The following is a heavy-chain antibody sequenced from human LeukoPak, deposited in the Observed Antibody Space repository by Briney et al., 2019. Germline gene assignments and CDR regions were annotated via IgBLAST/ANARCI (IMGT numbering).Heavy chain of an antibody. CDR2: IYPGDSDT. CDR1: GYRFTTYW. D-gene: IGHD2-2*01. V-gene: IGHV5-51*01. CDR3: ASKDCSSTNCYGVDAFHI. Sequence: GESLKISCKGSGYRFTTYWIGWVRQMPGKGLEWMGIIYPGDSDTRYSPSFQGQVTISADKSISTAYLQWSSLKASDTAMYYCASKDCSSTNCYGVDAFHIWGQGTMVTVSS. J-gene: IGHJ3*02.